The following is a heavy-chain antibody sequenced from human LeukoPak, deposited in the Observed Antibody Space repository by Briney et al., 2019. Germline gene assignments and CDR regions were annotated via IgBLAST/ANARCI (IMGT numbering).Heavy chain of an antibody. D-gene: IGHD2-15*01. V-gene: IGHV4-59*01. CDR2: IYYSGST. CDR1: GGSISSYY. J-gene: IGHJ5*02. CDR3: AGTPNRFDP. Sequence: SETLSLTCTVSGGSISSYYWSWIRQPPGKGLEWIGYIYYSGSTNYNPSLKSRVTISVDTSKNQFSLKLSSVTAADTAVYYCAGTPNRFDPWGQGTLVTVSS.